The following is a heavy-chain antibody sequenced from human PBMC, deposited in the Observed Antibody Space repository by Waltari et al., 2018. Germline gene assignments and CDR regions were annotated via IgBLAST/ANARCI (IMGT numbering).Heavy chain of an antibody. J-gene: IGHJ4*02. CDR2: MKQDGIEK. V-gene: IGHV3-7*01. CDR3: ARSLSEDIVPTTGVFFDY. D-gene: IGHD5-12*01. CDR1: GFTFSYKG. Sequence: EVQLVESGGDLVQPGGSLRLSWAASGFTFSYKGVGWVRQAPGKGLEWVANMKQDGIEKFYVDSVKGRFTISRDNAKNSLYLQMNGLRVEDTAVYYCARSLSEDIVPTTGVFFDYWGQGSLVTVSS.